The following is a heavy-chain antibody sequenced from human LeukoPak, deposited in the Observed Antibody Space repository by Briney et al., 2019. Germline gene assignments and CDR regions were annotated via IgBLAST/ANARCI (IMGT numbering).Heavy chain of an antibody. CDR2: IYHSGST. D-gene: IGHD3-22*01. V-gene: IGHV4-4*02. CDR3: ARDSYYYDSSGYYPHYYYYYYMDV. Sequence: SGTLSLTCAVSGGSISSSNWWSWVRQPPGKGLEWIGEIYHSGSTNYNPSLKSRVTMSVDTSKNQFSLKLSSVTAADTAVHYCARDSYYYDSSGYYPHYYYYYYMDVWGKGTTVTISS. CDR1: GGSISSSNW. J-gene: IGHJ6*03.